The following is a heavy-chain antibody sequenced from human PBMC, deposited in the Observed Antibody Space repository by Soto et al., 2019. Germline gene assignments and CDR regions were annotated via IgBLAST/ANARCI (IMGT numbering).Heavy chain of an antibody. Sequence: EVQLVESGGGLIQPGGSLRLSCAASGFTISGNYITWVRQAPGKGLECVSVIFSGDNTFYSDSVKGRFTISRDSSKITVYLNMNSLRGDDPAVYFWATGLTLPVRPSFDTWGQGTLLTVSS. D-gene: IGHD2-15*01. V-gene: IGHV3-53*01. J-gene: IGHJ5*02. CDR1: GFTISGNY. CDR3: ATGLTLPVRPSFDT. CDR2: IFSGDNT.